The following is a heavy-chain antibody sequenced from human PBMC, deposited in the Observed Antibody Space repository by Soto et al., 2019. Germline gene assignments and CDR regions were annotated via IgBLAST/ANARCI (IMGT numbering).Heavy chain of an antibody. V-gene: IGHV1-18*01. J-gene: IGHJ5*02. Sequence: QVPLVQSGAEVKKPGASVKVSCKASGYTFTSYGISWVRQAPGQGLEWMGWISAYNGNTNYAQKLQGRVTMTTDTSTSTDYMELRSLRSDDTAVYYCARDLTGYYTPSWFDPWGQGTLVTVSS. CDR3: ARDLTGYYTPSWFDP. CDR1: GYTFTSYG. CDR2: ISAYNGNT. D-gene: IGHD3-9*01.